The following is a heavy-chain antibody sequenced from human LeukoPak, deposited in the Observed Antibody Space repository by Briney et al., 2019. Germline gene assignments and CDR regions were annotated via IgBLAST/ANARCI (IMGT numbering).Heavy chain of an antibody. CDR2: ISGSGGST. CDR1: GFTFSRYA. V-gene: IGHV3-23*01. CDR3: AKARRGNGIIDY. J-gene: IGHJ4*02. D-gene: IGHD4-23*01. Sequence: PGRSLRLSCAASGFTFSRYAMNWVRQAPGKGLEWVSAISGSGGSTYYADSVKGRFTISRDNSKNTLYLQMNSLRAEDTAVYYCAKARRGNGIIDYWGQGTLVTVSS.